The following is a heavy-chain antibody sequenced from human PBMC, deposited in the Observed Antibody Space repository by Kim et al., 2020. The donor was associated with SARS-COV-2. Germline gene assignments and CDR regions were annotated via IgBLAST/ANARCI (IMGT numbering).Heavy chain of an antibody. D-gene: IGHD3-22*01. V-gene: IGHV1-24*01. CDR1: GYTLTELS. Sequence: ASVKVSCKVSGYTLTELSMHWVRQAPGKGLEWMGGFDPEDGETIYAQKFQGRVTMTEDTSTDTAYMELSSLRSEDKAVYYCATVTYYYDSSGYPLGVWFDPWGQGTLVTVSS. CDR3: ATVTYYYDSSGYPLGVWFDP. J-gene: IGHJ5*02. CDR2: FDPEDGET.